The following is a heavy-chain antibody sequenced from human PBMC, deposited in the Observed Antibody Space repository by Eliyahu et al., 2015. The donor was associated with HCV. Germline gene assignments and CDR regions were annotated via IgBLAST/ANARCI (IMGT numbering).Heavy chain of an antibody. CDR3: ARLFGYSSSWYMDY. V-gene: IGHV5-51*01. CDR2: XYPGDSDT. CDR1: GYSFVNYX. D-gene: IGHD6-13*01. Sequence: EVQLVQSGAEVKKPGESLKISCKGSGYSFVNYXXGWVRQMPGKGLEWMGMXYPGDSDTRYSPSFQGQVTISADRSINTAYLHWSSLKASDTAMYYCARLFGYSSSWYMDYWGQGTLVTVSS. J-gene: IGHJ4*02.